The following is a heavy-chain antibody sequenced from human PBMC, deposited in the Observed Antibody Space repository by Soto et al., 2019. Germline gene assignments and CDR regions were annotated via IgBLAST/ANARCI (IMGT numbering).Heavy chain of an antibody. CDR1: GYTFTGYY. CDR2: INPNSGGT. Sequence: ASVKVSCKASGYTFTGYYMHWVRQAPGQGLEWMGWINPNSGGTNYAQKFQGWVTVTRDTSISTAYMELSRLTSDDTAVYYCARDRATHHSGDFWSGYYGYYYYGMDVWGQGTTVTVS. J-gene: IGHJ6*02. D-gene: IGHD3-3*01. CDR3: ARDRATHHSGDFWSGYYGYYYYGMDV. V-gene: IGHV1-2*04.